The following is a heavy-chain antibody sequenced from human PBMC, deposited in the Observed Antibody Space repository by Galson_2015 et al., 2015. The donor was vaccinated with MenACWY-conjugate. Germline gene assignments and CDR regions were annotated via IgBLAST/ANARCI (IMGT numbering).Heavy chain of an antibody. CDR3: ASFSKSYFETTVGYYVEY. J-gene: IGHJ4*02. Sequence: SAKASCKASGASVNSHAVSWVRQGPGQGLEWMGGTIPMYGTANYAQRFQGRVTIIADGSTNTAYMKLSSLRPEDTAVYYCASFSKSYFETTVGYYVEYWGLGTLVTVAS. CDR2: TIPMYGTA. V-gene: IGHV1-69*13. CDR1: GASVNSHA. D-gene: IGHD3-22*01.